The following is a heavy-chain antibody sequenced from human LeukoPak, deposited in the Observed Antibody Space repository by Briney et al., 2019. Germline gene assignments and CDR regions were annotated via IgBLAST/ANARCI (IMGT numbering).Heavy chain of an antibody. CDR3: ARGSGWYRFDY. J-gene: IGHJ4*02. Sequence: SETLSLTCAVYGGSFSGYYWSWIRQPPGKGLEWIGEINHSGSTNYNPSLKSRVTISVDTSKNQFSLKLSSVTAADTAVYYCARGSGWYRFDYWGQGTLVTVSS. CDR1: GGSFSGYY. V-gene: IGHV4-34*01. D-gene: IGHD6-19*01. CDR2: INHSGST.